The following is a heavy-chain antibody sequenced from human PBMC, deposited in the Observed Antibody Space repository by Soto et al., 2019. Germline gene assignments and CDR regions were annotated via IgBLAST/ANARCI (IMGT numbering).Heavy chain of an antibody. V-gene: IGHV2-5*02. CDR2: IFWDDDK. J-gene: IGHJ4*02. D-gene: IGHD3-16*01. CDR1: GFSFTTSGVG. CDR3: AHRPAMISFDY. Sequence: QITLKESGPTLVKPTQTLTLTCTFSGFSFTTSGVGVGWIRQPPGKALEWLALIFWDDDKRYSPSLNNRLTTTKDISKNQVVLTMTNMDPVDTGTYYCAHRPAMISFDYWGQGTLVTVSS.